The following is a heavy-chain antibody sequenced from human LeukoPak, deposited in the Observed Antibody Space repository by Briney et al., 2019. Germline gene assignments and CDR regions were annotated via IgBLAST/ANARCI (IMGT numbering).Heavy chain of an antibody. Sequence: PSETLSLTCAVSGGSISSSNWWSWVRPPPGKGLEWIGEIYHSGSTNYNPSLKSRVTISVDKSKNQFSLKLSSVTAADTAVYYCARIPIRVDATGAFDIWGQGTMVTVSS. J-gene: IGHJ3*02. V-gene: IGHV4-4*02. CDR3: ARIPIRVDATGAFDI. CDR2: IYHSGST. CDR1: GGSISSSNW. D-gene: IGHD2-15*01.